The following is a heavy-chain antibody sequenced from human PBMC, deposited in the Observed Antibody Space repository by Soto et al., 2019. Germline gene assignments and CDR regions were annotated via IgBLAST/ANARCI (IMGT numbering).Heavy chain of an antibody. D-gene: IGHD1-1*01. Sequence: GGSLRLSCAASGFSFSKYGMHWVRQAPGKGLEWVAFVSNDGNNKYYGDSVKGRFTISRDNSKNMVFLQVDSLRVDDTAAYYCAKDRVIQLLPIWPDPWGQGTLVTVSS. CDR2: VSNDGNNK. CDR3: AKDRVIQLLPIWPDP. J-gene: IGHJ5*02. V-gene: IGHV3-30*18. CDR1: GFSFSKYG.